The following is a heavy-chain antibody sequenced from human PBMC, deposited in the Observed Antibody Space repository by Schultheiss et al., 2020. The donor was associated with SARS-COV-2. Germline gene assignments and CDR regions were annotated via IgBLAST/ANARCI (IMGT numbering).Heavy chain of an antibody. CDR3: ARSEDYYGMDV. CDR2: IYYSGST. J-gene: IGHJ6*02. Sequence: SETLSLTCTVSGGSISSYYWSWIRQPPGKGLEWIGYIYYSGSTNYNPSLKSRVTISVDTSKNQFSLKLSSVTSADTAVYYCARSEDYYGMDVWGQGTTVTVSS. V-gene: IGHV4-59*01. CDR1: GGSISSYY.